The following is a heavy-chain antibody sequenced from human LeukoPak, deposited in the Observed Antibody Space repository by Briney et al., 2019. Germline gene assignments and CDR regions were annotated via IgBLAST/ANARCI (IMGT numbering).Heavy chain of an antibody. Sequence: GKGLEYVSAISSNGDNTYYASSVKGRFTISRDNSKNTLYLQMSSLRADDTAVYYCVRGTGYWGQGTLVTVSS. CDR2: ISSNGDNT. J-gene: IGHJ4*02. CDR3: VRGTGY. V-gene: IGHV3-64D*06.